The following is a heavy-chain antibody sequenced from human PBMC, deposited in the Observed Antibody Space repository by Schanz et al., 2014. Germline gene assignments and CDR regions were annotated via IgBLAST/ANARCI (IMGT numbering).Heavy chain of an antibody. J-gene: IGHJ3*02. Sequence: QVQLQESGPGLVKASETLSLTCTVFGYSITSGYYWAWIRQPPGKGLEWIGNIYHSGSTNNNPSLKSRVSMQVTPSKKKFSLSLTSVTAADTAVYYCARSPLGYSASGIDPFDIWGQGTMVTVSS. D-gene: IGHD4-4*01. CDR3: ARSPLGYSASGIDPFDI. CDR2: IYHSGST. V-gene: IGHV4-38-2*02. CDR1: GYSITSGYY.